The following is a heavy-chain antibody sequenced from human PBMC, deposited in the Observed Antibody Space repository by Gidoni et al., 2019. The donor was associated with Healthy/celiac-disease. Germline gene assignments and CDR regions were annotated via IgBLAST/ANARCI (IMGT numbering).Heavy chain of an antibody. CDR3: ATSLAYCGGDCYPEGLDY. Sequence: QVQLVESGGGVVQPGRSLRLSCAASGFTCSSYAMHWVRQAPGTGLEWVAVISYDGSNKYYADSVKGRFTISRDNSKNTLYLQMNSLRAEDTAVYYCATSLAYCGGDCYPEGLDYWGQGTLVTVSS. CDR1: GFTCSSYA. J-gene: IGHJ4*02. CDR2: ISYDGSNK. D-gene: IGHD2-21*02. V-gene: IGHV3-30*04.